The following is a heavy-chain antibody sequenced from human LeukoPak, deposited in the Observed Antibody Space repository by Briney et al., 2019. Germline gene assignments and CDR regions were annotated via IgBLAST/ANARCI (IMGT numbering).Heavy chain of an antibody. CDR1: GFTFSNYW. J-gene: IGHJ4*02. CDR3: ARIGYRSSSLDY. D-gene: IGHD6-13*01. CDR2: IKEDGSTR. Sequence: GGSLRLSCAASGFTFSNYWMTWVRQAPGKGLEWVANIKEDGSTRYLVDSVKGRFTISRDNAKNSVYLQMNSLRAEDAAVYYCARIGYRSSSLDYWGQGNLVTVSS. V-gene: IGHV3-7*04.